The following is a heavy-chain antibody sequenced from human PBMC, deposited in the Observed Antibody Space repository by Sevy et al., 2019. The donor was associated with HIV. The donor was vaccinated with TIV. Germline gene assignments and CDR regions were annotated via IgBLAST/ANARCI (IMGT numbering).Heavy chain of an antibody. CDR1: AYRIFNNW. Sequence: GESLKISFQGSAYRIFNNWVAWVRQMPGKGLEWMGMIYPGNSDTRYSPPFQGQVTNSADKSSGIAYLQWGSLRASDTAIYYGATGAHLPFDGFHVWGLGTKVTVSS. D-gene: IGHD1-1*01. J-gene: IGHJ3*01. V-gene: IGHV5-51*01. CDR3: ATGAHLPFDGFHV. CDR2: IYPGNSDT.